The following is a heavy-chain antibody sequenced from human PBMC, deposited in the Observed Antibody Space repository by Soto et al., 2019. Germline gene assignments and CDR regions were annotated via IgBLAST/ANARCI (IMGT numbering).Heavy chain of an antibody. V-gene: IGHV1-8*01. CDR2: MNPNSGNT. CDR3: ARGRILTGYYYYYYMDV. J-gene: IGHJ6*03. Sequence: ASVKVSCKASGYTFTRYDINWVRQATGQGLEWMGWMNPNSGNTGYAQKFQGRVTMTRNTSISTAYMELSSLRSEDTAVYYCARGRILTGYYYYYYMDVWGKGTTVTVSS. D-gene: IGHD3-9*01. CDR1: GYTFTRYD.